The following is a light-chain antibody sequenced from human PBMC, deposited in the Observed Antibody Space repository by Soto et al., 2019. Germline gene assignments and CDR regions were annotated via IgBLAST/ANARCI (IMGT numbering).Light chain of an antibody. CDR1: SSDVGGYNY. CDR2: DVS. J-gene: IGLJ1*01. CDR3: CSYAGSYTFV. V-gene: IGLV2-11*01. Sequence: QSVLTQPRSVSGSPGQSVTISCTGTSSDVGGYNYVSWYQQHPGKAPKLMIYDVSKRPSGVPDRFSGSKSGNTASLTISGLQAEDEADYCCCSYAGSYTFVFGTGTKVTVL.